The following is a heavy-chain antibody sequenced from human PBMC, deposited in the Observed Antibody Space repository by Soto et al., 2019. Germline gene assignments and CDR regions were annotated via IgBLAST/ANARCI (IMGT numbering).Heavy chain of an antibody. CDR3: AKDLLPHYYGSGSYYDY. D-gene: IGHD3-10*01. Sequence: GGSLSLSCAASGFTFSSYAMSWVRQAPGKGLEWVSAISGSGGSTYYADSVKGRFTISRDNSKNTLYLQMNSLRAEDTAVYYCAKDLLPHYYGSGSYYDYWGQGTPLTVSS. V-gene: IGHV3-23*01. J-gene: IGHJ4*02. CDR2: ISGSGGST. CDR1: GFTFSSYA.